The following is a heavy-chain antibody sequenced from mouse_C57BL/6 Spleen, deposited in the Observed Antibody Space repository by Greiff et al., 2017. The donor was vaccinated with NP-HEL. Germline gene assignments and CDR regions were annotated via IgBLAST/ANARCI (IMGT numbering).Heavy chain of an antibody. CDR3: ARKGGAMDY. CDR1: GYAFTNYL. CDR2: INPGSGGT. Sequence: VQLQQSGAELVRPGTSVKVSCKASGYAFTNYLIEWVKQRPGQGLEWIGVINPGSGGTNYNEKFKGKATLTADKSSSTAYMQLSSLTSEDSAVYFCARKGGAMDYWGQGTSGTGSS. J-gene: IGHJ4*01. V-gene: IGHV1-54*01.